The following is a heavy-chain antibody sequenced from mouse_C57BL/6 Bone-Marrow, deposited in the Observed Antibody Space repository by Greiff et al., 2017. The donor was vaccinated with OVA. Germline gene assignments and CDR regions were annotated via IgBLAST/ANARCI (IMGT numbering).Heavy chain of an antibody. Sequence: EVQLVVSGPGLVKPSQSLSLTCSVTGYSITSGYYWNWIRQFPGNKLEWMGYISYDGSNNYNPSLKNRISITRDTSKNQFFLKLNSVTTEDTATYYCARAYYSNVAYWGQGTLVTVSA. V-gene: IGHV3-6*01. CDR1: GYSITSGYY. CDR2: ISYDGSN. J-gene: IGHJ3*01. D-gene: IGHD2-5*01. CDR3: ARAYYSNVAY.